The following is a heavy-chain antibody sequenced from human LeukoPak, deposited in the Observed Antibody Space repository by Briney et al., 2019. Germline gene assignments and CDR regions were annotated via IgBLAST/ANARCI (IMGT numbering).Heavy chain of an antibody. Sequence: ASVKVSCKASGYTFTSYGISWVRQAPGQGLEWMGRIIPILGIANYAQKFQGRVTITADKSTSTAYMELSSLRSEDTAVYYCARPSVTPDAFDIWGQGTMVTVSS. CDR2: IIPILGIA. J-gene: IGHJ3*02. CDR3: ARPSVTPDAFDI. CDR1: GYTFTSYG. D-gene: IGHD4-17*01. V-gene: IGHV1-69*04.